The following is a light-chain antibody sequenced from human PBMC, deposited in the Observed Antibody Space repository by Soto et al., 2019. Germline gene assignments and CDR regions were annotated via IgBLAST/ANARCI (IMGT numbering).Light chain of an antibody. CDR2: LEGSGSY. CDR3: ETWDSKTHGV. Sequence: QSVLTQSSSASASLGSSVKLTCTLNSGHSSYIIAWHQQQPGKAPRYLMKLEGSGSYNKGSGVPDRFSGSSSGADRYLTISNLQFEDEADYYCETWDSKTHGVFGGGTKLTVL. V-gene: IGLV4-60*02. CDR1: SGHSSYI. J-gene: IGLJ3*02.